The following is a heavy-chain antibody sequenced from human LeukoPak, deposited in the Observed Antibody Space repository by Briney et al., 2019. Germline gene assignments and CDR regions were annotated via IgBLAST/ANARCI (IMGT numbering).Heavy chain of an antibody. Sequence: SETLSLTCTVSGYSLSSGYYWGWIRQPPGKGLEWIGSIYHSGSTNYNPSLKSRVTISVDTSKNQFSLKLSSVTAADTAVYYCARDGGPYYYGSGSYDYWGQGTLVTVSS. CDR1: GYSLSSGYY. CDR2: IYHSGST. D-gene: IGHD3-10*01. J-gene: IGHJ4*02. CDR3: ARDGGPYYYGSGSYDY. V-gene: IGHV4-38-2*02.